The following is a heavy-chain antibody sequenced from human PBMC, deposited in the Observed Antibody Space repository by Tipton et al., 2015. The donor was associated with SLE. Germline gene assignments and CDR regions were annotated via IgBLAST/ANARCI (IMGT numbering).Heavy chain of an antibody. Sequence: TLSLTCAVYGGSFSGYYWSWIRQPPGKGLEWIGEINHSGSTNYNPSLKSRVTLSEDTSKNQFSLKLSSVTAAATAVYYCATSELYCSSTSCYKAGQIHHWGQGTLVTVSS. J-gene: IGHJ1*01. D-gene: IGHD2-2*02. CDR3: ATSELYCSSTSCYKAGQIHH. CDR2: INHSGST. CDR1: GGSFSGYY. V-gene: IGHV4-34*01.